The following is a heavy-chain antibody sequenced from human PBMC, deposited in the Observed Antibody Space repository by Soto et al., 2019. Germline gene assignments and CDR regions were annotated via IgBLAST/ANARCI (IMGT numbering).Heavy chain of an antibody. V-gene: IGHV3-33*01. CDR3: ARDEVRYCSGGSCYLFDY. D-gene: IGHD2-15*01. CDR2: IWYDGSNK. Sequence: QVQLVESGGGVVQPGRSLRLSCAASGFTFSSYGMHWVRQAPGKGLEWVAVIWYDGSNKYYADSVKGRFTISRDNSKNPLYLQMNSLRAEDTAVYYCARDEVRYCSGGSCYLFDYWGQGTLVTVSS. J-gene: IGHJ4*02. CDR1: GFTFSSYG.